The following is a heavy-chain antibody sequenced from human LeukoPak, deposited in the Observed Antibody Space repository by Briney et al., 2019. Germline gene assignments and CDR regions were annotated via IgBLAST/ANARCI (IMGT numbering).Heavy chain of an antibody. CDR1: GFTSSTYG. CDR2: IRYDESKE. CDR3: AKALVTTLINTYQIDF. D-gene: IGHD4-23*01. Sequence: GGSLRLSCAASGFTSSTYGMHWVRQSPGKGLEWVTFIRYDESKEFYADSLKGRFTVSRDNSQNTLFLQINSLRTEDTAVYYCAKALVTTLINTYQIDFWGQGTLVTVSS. V-gene: IGHV3-30*02. J-gene: IGHJ4*02.